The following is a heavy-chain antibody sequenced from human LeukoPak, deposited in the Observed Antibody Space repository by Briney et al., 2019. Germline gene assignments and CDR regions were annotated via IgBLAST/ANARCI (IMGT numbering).Heavy chain of an antibody. CDR2: IKTKPDGETT. CDR3: ATLLAGSTHNFDY. V-gene: IGHV3-15*01. CDR1: AFTFSNAW. Sequence: PGGSLRLSCAASAFTFSNAWMSWVRQAPGKGLEWVGRIKTKPDGETTDYAAPVKGRFTISRDDSKNTLYLQMNNLKTEDTALYYRATLLAGSTHNFDYWGQGTLVTVSS. J-gene: IGHJ4*02. D-gene: IGHD3-9*01.